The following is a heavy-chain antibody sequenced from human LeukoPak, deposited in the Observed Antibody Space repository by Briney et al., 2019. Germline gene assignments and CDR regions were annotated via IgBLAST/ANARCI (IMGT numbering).Heavy chain of an antibody. V-gene: IGHV4-38-2*02. J-gene: IGHJ4*02. D-gene: IGHD6-13*01. CDR2: IYHSGST. CDR1: GYSISSGYY. CDR3: ASGPYSSSYFAS. Sequence: SETLSLTCTVSGYSISSGYYWGWIRQSPGKGLEWIGTIYHSGSTYYNPSLKSRVTISVDTSKNQFSLKLSSVTAADTAVYYCASGPYSSSYFASWGQGTMVTVSS.